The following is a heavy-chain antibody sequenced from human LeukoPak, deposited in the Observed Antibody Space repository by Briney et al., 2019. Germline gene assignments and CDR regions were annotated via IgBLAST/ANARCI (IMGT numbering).Heavy chain of an antibody. CDR1: GGSISSYY. D-gene: IGHD3-22*01. J-gene: IGHJ6*03. CDR2: IYNSGST. V-gene: IGHV4-59*12. CDR3: ARETYYYDSSAYDYYYYMDV. Sequence: SETLSLTCAVSGGSISSYYWSWIRQPPGKGLEWIGYIYNSGSTNYNPSLKSRVTISVDTSKNQFSLKLSSVTAADTAVYYCARETYYYDSSAYDYYYYMDVWGKGTTVTVSS.